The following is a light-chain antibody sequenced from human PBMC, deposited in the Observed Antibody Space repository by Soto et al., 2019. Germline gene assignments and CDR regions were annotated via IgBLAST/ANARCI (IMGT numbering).Light chain of an antibody. J-gene: IGKJ1*01. CDR2: GAS. CDR3: QHYGSSPWP. Sequence: EIVLTQSPGTLSLSPGERATLSCTASQSVSSSHLAWYQQKPGQAPRLLIYGASSRATGIPDRFSGSGSGTDFTLTISRLEPEDFAVYYCQHYGSSPWPFGRGTKVEIK. V-gene: IGKV3-20*01. CDR1: QSVSSSH.